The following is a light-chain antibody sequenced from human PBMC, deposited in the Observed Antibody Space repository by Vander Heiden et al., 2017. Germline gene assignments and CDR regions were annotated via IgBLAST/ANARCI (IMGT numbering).Light chain of an antibody. V-gene: IGLV2-8*01. J-gene: IGLJ3*02. CDR1: SSDAGAYEY. CDR2: GVS. Sequence: QSALTQPPSASGSPGPSVTISRTGTSSDAGAYEYVSWYQQHPGKAPQLIIYGVSQRPSGVPGRFSGSKSGNTASLTVSGLQAEDEADYYCCSYGGSDTWVCGGGTELTVL. CDR3: CSYGGSDTWV.